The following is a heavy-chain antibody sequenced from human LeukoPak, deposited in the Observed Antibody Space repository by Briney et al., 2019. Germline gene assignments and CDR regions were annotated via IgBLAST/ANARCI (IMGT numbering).Heavy chain of an antibody. Sequence: QTGGSLRLSCAASGFTFSTYGMNWVRQAPGKGLEWVSGISPSGEITYYIDSVKGRFTISRDNSKYSVSLQMNSLRAEDTAVYYCAKDLHVRGSWPFDYWGQGTLVTVSS. CDR1: GFTFSTYG. J-gene: IGHJ4*02. V-gene: IGHV3-23*01. D-gene: IGHD1-26*01. CDR2: ISPSGEIT. CDR3: AKDLHVRGSWPFDY.